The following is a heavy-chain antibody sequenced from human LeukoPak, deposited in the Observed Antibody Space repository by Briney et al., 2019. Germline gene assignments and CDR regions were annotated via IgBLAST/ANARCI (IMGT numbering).Heavy chain of an antibody. CDR3: ARSGSDSAYYYYMDV. J-gene: IGHJ6*03. CDR2: ISGSGGST. D-gene: IGHD3-10*01. V-gene: IGHV3-23*01. CDR1: GFTFSSYG. Sequence: GGSLRLSCAASGFTFSSYGMSWVRQAPGKGLEWVSAISGSGGSTYYADSVKGRFTISRDNSKNTLYLQMNSLRAEDTAVYYCARSGSDSAYYYYMDVWGKGTTVTISS.